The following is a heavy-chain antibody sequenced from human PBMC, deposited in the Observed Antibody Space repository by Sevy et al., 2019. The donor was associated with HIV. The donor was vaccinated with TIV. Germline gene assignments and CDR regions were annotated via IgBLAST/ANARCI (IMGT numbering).Heavy chain of an antibody. CDR2: IWYDGSNK. D-gene: IGHD3-22*01. CDR1: GFTFSSYG. J-gene: IGHJ6*02. Sequence: GGSLRLSCAASGFTFSSYGMHWVRQAPGKGLEWVAVIWYDGSNKYYADSVKGRFTISRDNSKNTLYLQMNSLRAEDTAVYYCARAKDYYDSSGYYSPYYYHYGMDVWGQGTTVTVSS. V-gene: IGHV3-33*01. CDR3: ARAKDYYDSSGYYSPYYYHYGMDV.